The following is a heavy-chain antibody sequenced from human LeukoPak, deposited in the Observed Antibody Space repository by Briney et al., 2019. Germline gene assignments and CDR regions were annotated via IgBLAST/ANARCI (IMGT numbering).Heavy chain of an antibody. CDR3: ARAATMVRGDPYYFDY. D-gene: IGHD3-10*01. CDR1: GGSISSSSYY. V-gene: IGHV4-61*02. Sequence: SETLSLTCTVSGGSISSSSYYWSWIRQPAGKGLEWIGRIYTSGSTNYNPSLKSRVTISVDTSKNQFSLKLSSVTAADTAVYYCARAATMVRGDPYYFDYWGQGTLVTVSS. J-gene: IGHJ4*02. CDR2: IYTSGST.